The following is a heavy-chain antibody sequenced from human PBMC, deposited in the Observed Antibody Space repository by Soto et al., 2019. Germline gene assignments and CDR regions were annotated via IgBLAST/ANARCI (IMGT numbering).Heavy chain of an antibody. CDR2: ISSSGSTI. V-gene: IGHV3-48*03. Sequence: EVQLVESGGGLVQPGGSLRLSCAASGFTFSSYEMNWVRKAPGKGLEWVSYISSSGSTIYYADSVKGRFTISRDNAKNSLYLQMNSLRAEDTAVYYCATLGEGYYYYGMDVWGQGTTVTVSS. J-gene: IGHJ6*02. CDR1: GFTFSSYE. CDR3: ATLGEGYYYYGMDV.